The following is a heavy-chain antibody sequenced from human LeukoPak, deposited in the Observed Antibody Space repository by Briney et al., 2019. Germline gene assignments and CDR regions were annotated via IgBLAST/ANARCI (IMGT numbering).Heavy chain of an antibody. CDR1: GGSISSGDYY. Sequence: KPSETLSLTCTVSGGSISSGDYYWSWIRQPPGKGLEWIGYIYYSGSTYYNPSLKSRVTISVGTTKNQFSLKLSSVTAADTAVYYCARVVVAARAENARLVDYWGQGTLVTVSS. V-gene: IGHV4-30-4*01. D-gene: IGHD2-15*01. CDR2: IYYSGST. J-gene: IGHJ4*02. CDR3: ARVVVAARAENARLVDY.